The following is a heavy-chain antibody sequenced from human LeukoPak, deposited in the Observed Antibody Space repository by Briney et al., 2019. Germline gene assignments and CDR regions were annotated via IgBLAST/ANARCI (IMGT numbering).Heavy chain of an antibody. Sequence: ASVKVSCKASGGTFSSYAINWVRQAPGQGLEWMGGIIPIFGTANSAQRFQGRVTITTDESTSTANMELSSLRSEDTAVDYCARGLWFGQEGNWFDPWGQGTLVTVSS. J-gene: IGHJ5*02. D-gene: IGHD3-10*01. CDR2: IIPIFGTA. CDR3: ARGLWFGQEGNWFDP. CDR1: GGTFSSYA. V-gene: IGHV1-69*05.